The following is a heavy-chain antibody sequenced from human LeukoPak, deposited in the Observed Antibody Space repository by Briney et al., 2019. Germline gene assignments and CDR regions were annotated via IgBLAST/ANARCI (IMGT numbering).Heavy chain of an antibody. Sequence: GGSLRLSCAASGFTFSSYAMSWVRQAPGKGLEWASAISGSSGSTYYADSVKGRFTISRDNSKNTLYLQMNSLRAEDTAVYYCASRDTAMVAFDYWGQGTLVTVSS. CDR1: GFTFSSYA. D-gene: IGHD5-18*01. J-gene: IGHJ4*02. CDR3: ASRDTAMVAFDY. CDR2: ISGSSGST. V-gene: IGHV3-23*01.